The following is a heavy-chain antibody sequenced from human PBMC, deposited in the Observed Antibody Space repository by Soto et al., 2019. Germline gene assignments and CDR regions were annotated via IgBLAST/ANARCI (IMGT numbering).Heavy chain of an antibody. D-gene: IGHD6-13*01. CDR1: GYSFTSYW. J-gene: IGHJ6*02. Sequence: GESLKISCKGSGYSFTSYWIGWVRQMPGKGLEWMGIIYPVDSDTRYRPSFQGQVTISADKSISTAYLQWSSLKASDTAMYYCARHGAAGTHLPNYGMDVWGQGTTVTVSS. CDR2: IYPVDSDT. V-gene: IGHV5-51*01. CDR3: ARHGAAGTHLPNYGMDV.